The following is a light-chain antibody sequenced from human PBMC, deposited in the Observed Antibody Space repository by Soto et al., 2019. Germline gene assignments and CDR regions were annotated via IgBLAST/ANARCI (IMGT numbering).Light chain of an antibody. CDR3: AAWDDSMTGYV. CDR1: SSNIGNNA. J-gene: IGLJ1*01. Sequence: QSVLTQPPSVSEAPRQRVTISRSGSSSNIGNNAVNWYQQLPGKAPKLLIYYDDLLPSGVSDRFSGSTSGTSASLAISGHQSEDEADYYCAAWDDSMTGYVFGTGTKVTV. V-gene: IGLV1-36*01. CDR2: YDD.